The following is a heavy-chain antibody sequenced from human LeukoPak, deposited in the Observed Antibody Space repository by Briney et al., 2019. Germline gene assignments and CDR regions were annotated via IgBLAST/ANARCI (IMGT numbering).Heavy chain of an antibody. CDR1: GYTFTSYG. CDR2: ISAYNGNT. J-gene: IGHJ2*01. CDR3: ARDQILEYSRGWSDINWYFDL. Sequence: ASVKVSCKASGYTFTSYGISWVRQAPGQGLEWMGWISAYNGNTNYAQKLQGRVTMTTDTSTSTAYMELRSLRSDDTAVYYCARDQILEYSRGWSDINWYFDLWGRGTLVTVSS. D-gene: IGHD6-19*01. V-gene: IGHV1-18*01.